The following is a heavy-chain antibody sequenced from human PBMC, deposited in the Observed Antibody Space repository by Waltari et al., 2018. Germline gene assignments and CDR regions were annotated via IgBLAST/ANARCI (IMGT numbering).Heavy chain of an antibody. J-gene: IGHJ5*02. V-gene: IGHV4-31*03. CDR2: IYHSGST. Sequence: QVPLPESGPGLVKPSQTLSLTCTVSGGSISSGGYYWSWIRQHPGKGVEWIGYIYHSGSTSDNPSLRSRVTISVDRSKIQFSLTLRSLPAADPAVYHCARVNSPSANNSWFDHWGQGTLVTVSS. CDR3: ARVNSPSANNSWFDH. CDR1: GGSISSGGYY.